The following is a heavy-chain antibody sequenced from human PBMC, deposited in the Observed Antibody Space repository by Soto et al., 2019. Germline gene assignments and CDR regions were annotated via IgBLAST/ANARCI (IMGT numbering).Heavy chain of an antibody. CDR2: IYHSGST. D-gene: IGHD4-17*01. Sequence: LSLTCAVSGGSISGGGYSWSWIRPPPGKGLEWIGYIYHSGSTYYNPSLKSRVTISVDRSKNQFSLKLSSVTAADTAVYYCARATEHSTTVTFEYWGQGTMVTVSS. J-gene: IGHJ4*02. CDR1: GGSISGGGYS. V-gene: IGHV4-30-2*01. CDR3: ARATEHSTTVTFEY.